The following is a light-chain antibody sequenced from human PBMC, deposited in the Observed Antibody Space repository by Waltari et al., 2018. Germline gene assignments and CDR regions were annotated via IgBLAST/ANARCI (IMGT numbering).Light chain of an antibody. Sequence: QSVLSQPPSASGTPGQRVTISCSGSNYNIGNNFVSWYHQLPGTAPKLLIYRNNQRPSGVPDRFSGSKSCTSASLAISGLRSEDEADDYCASWDGSLGGVIFGGGTKLTVL. J-gene: IGLJ2*01. V-gene: IGLV1-47*01. CDR1: NYNIGNNF. CDR2: RNN. CDR3: ASWDGSLGGVI.